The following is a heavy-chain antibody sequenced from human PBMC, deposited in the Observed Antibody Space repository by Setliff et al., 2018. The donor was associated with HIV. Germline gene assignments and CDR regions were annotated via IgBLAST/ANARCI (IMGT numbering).Heavy chain of an antibody. V-gene: IGHV5-51*01. CDR2: IHPGDSET. CDR3: ASLQPDAVDV. Sequence: GESLKISCKGSGYSFTTYWIGWVRQMPGKGLEWMGIIHPGDSETRYSPSFQGQVIISADKSISTAYLQWSSLKASDTARYYCASLQPDAVDVWGQGTTVTVSS. J-gene: IGHJ6*02. CDR1: GYSFTTYW.